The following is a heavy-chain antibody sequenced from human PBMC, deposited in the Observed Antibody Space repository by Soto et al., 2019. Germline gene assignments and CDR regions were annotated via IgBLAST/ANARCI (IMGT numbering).Heavy chain of an antibody. CDR2: MNPNSGNT. CDR1: GYTFTSYD. V-gene: IGHV1-8*01. J-gene: IGHJ4*02. D-gene: IGHD6-19*01. CDR3: ARGDFKQWLDHFDY. Sequence: ASVKVSCKASGYTFTSYDINGVRQATGQGLEWMGWMNPNSGNTGYAQKFQGRVTMTRNTSISTAYMELSSLRSEDTAVYYCARGDFKQWLDHFDYWGQGTLVTVS.